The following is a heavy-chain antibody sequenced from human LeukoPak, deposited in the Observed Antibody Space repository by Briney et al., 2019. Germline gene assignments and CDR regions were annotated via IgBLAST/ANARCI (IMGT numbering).Heavy chain of an antibody. CDR3: ARDGATNWFDP. CDR2: INWNGGST. J-gene: IGHJ5*02. CDR1: GFTFDDYG. V-gene: IGHV3-20*04. D-gene: IGHD1-26*01. Sequence: GGSLRLSCAASGFTFDDYGMSWVRQAPGKGLEWVSGINWNGGSTGYADSVKGRFTISRDNAKNPLYLQMNSLRAEDTALYYCARDGATNWFDPWGQGTLVTVSS.